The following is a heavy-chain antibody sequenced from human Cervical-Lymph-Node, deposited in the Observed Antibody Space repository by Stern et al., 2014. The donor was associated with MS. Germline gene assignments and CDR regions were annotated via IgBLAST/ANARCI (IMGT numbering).Heavy chain of an antibody. D-gene: IGHD3-10*01. J-gene: IGHJ2*01. CDR2: INPSGDSI. CDR1: GYTFTTYS. CDR3: ATGGAAPRYFDL. V-gene: IGHV1-46*01. Sequence: MQLVESGAEVKKPGASVKVSCKASGYTFTTYSMHWVRQAPGQGLEWMGIINPSGDSISYAQRFQGRVTMTRDTSTSTVYRELSSLRSEDTAVYYCATGGAAPRYFDLWGRGTLVTVSS.